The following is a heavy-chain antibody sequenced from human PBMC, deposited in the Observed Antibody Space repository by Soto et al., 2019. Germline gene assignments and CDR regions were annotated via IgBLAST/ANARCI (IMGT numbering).Heavy chain of an antibody. CDR1: GYTFTSYD. V-gene: IGHV1-8*01. Sequence: ASVKVSCKASGYTFTSYDINWVRQATGQGLEWMGWMNPNSGNTGYAQKFQGRVTMTRNNSISTAYMELSSLRSEDTAVYYCARGKFTMVRGVIMNYYYYMDVWGKGTTVTVSS. D-gene: IGHD3-10*01. J-gene: IGHJ6*03. CDR3: ARGKFTMVRGVIMNYYYYMDV. CDR2: MNPNSGNT.